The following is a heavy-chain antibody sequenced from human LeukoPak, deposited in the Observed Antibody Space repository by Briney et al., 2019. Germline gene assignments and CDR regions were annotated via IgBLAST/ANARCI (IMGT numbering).Heavy chain of an antibody. V-gene: IGHV3-30*02. CDR1: GFTFSTYG. CDR2: IRNDGTIK. Sequence: GGSLRLSCAASGFTFSTYGMHWVRQAPGKGLEWVAFIRNDGTIKYYADSVKGRFTISRDNSKNTLYLQMNSLRAEDTAVYYCAKTGSSSWGYFDYWGQGPLVTVSS. D-gene: IGHD6-13*01. J-gene: IGHJ4*02. CDR3: AKTGSSSWGYFDY.